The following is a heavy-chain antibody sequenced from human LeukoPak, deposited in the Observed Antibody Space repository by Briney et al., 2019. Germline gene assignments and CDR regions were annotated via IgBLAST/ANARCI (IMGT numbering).Heavy chain of an antibody. Sequence: GGSLRLSCAASGFTFSSYAMHWVRQAPGKGLEWVAVISYDGSNKYYADSVKGRFTISRDNSKNTLYLQMNSLRAEDTAVYYCARPPEQWLVLGYFDYWGQGILVTVSS. CDR2: ISYDGSNK. J-gene: IGHJ4*02. V-gene: IGHV3-30*04. CDR3: ARPPEQWLVLGYFDY. CDR1: GFTFSSYA. D-gene: IGHD6-19*01.